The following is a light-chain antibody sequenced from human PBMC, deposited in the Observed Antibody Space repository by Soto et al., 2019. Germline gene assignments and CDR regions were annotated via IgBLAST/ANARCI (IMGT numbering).Light chain of an antibody. Sequence: DIQMTQSQSSLSASVGDRVTITCRASESISRHLNWYQQKPGKAPNLLIYAASTLQNGVPSRFSGSGSGTDFTLTISSLQPEDFATYYCQQSYSTLSISFGQRTRLEIK. CDR2: AAS. J-gene: IGKJ5*01. V-gene: IGKV1-39*01. CDR3: QQSYSTLSIS. CDR1: ESISRH.